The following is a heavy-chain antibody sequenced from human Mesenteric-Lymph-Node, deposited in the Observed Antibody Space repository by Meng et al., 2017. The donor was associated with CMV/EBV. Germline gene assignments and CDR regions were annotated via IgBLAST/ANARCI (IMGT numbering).Heavy chain of an antibody. CDR3: ARVFRQPSYYFEY. D-gene: IGHD3-10*02. J-gene: IGHJ4*02. CDR1: GGSISSSSYY. Sequence: SCTVSGGSISSSSYYWGWIRQPPGKGLEWIGSIYYSGSTYYNPSLKSRVTISVDTSKNQFSLKLSSVTAADTAVYYCARVFRQPSYYFEYWGQGTLVTVSS. CDR2: IYYSGST. V-gene: IGHV4-39*07.